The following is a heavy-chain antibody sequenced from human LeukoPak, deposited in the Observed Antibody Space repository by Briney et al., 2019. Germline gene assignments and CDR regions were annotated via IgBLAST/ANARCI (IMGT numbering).Heavy chain of an antibody. D-gene: IGHD6-13*01. CDR3: ARYPLSYSSNWHYYFDY. CDR2: ISGSNGNT. CDR1: GYTFTDYY. V-gene: IGHV1-18*04. J-gene: IGHJ4*02. Sequence: VASVKVSCKASGYTFTDYYVHWARQAPGQGLEWMGWISGSNGNTNNAQKVQGRVTMTTDTSTSTAYMELRSLRSDDTAVYYCARYPLSYSSNWHYYFDYWGQGTLLTVSS.